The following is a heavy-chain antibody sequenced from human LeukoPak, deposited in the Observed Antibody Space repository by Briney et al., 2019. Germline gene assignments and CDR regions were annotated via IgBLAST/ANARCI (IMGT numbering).Heavy chain of an antibody. D-gene: IGHD6-19*01. V-gene: IGHV1-18*01. CDR3: ARDRGLAVALGYFDL. CDR1: GFTLTSYG. Sequence: ASVKVSCKASGFTLTSYGFSWVRQAPGQGLEWMGWISAYNGNTNYAQKLQGRVTMTTDTSTSTAYMELRSLRSDDTAVYYCARDRGLAVALGYFDLWGRGTLVTVSS. CDR2: ISAYNGNT. J-gene: IGHJ2*01.